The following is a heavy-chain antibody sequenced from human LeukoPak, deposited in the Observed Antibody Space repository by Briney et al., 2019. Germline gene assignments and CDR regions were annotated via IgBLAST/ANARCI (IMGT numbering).Heavy chain of an antibody. V-gene: IGHV3-23*01. CDR3: AKDSTVSGSYYGMDI. CDR2: ISGSGSTT. J-gene: IGHJ6*02. CDR1: GFTFSSYI. D-gene: IGHD3-22*01. Sequence: GSLRLSCAASGFTFSSYIVTWVRQAPGKGLEWVSSISGSGSTTYFADSVKGRFTISRDNSENTLYLQMSSLRAEDTAIYYCAKDSTVSGSYYGMDIWGQGTTVTVSS.